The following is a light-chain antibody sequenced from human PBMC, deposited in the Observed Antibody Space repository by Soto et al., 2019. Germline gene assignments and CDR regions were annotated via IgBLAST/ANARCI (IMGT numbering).Light chain of an antibody. V-gene: IGKV1-5*01. Sequence: DIQMTQSPSTLSASVGDRVTITCRASQSIDSWLAWYQQKPGKGPKLLIYDASSLESGVPSRFSASGSGTEFTLTISSLQPDDFAGYYCQQYTRYPYAFGQGTKLELK. CDR3: QQYTRYPYA. J-gene: IGKJ2*01. CDR2: DAS. CDR1: QSIDSW.